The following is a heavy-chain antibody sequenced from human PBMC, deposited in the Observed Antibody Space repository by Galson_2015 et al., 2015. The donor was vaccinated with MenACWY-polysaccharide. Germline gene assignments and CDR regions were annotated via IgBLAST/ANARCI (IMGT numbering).Heavy chain of an antibody. V-gene: IGHV1-8*01. Sequence: SVKVSCKASGYTFIGYDINWVRQATGQGLEWMGWMNPNSGNTGYAQKFQGRVTMTRGTSISTAYMELSSLSSEDTALYYCMSSISYYNPSAYYPFDYWGQGSLVTVSS. D-gene: IGHD3-22*01. CDR1: GYTFIGYD. J-gene: IGHJ4*02. CDR3: MSSISYYNPSAYYPFDY. CDR2: MNPNSGNT.